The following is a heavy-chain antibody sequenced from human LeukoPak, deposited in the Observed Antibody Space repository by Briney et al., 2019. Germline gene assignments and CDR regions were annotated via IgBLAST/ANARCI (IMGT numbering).Heavy chain of an antibody. V-gene: IGHV3-23*01. Sequence: GGSLRLSCAASGFTFSTYAMNWVRQAPGKGLEWVSTISGSGGNTYYADSVKGRFTISRDNSKNTLYLQMNSLRAEDTAVYYCVTAATGYWGQGTLVTVSS. CDR1: GFTFSTYA. CDR2: ISGSGGNT. D-gene: IGHD6-25*01. CDR3: VTAATGY. J-gene: IGHJ4*02.